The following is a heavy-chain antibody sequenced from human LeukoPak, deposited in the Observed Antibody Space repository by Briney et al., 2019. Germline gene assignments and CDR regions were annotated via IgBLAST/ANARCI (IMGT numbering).Heavy chain of an antibody. Sequence: GGSLRLSCTASGFTFSTYDMSWVRQAPGNGLEWVSTVRVNGRSTYYADSVKGRFTISRDNSKNTLYLQMNSLRAEDTAVYYCARDGSIAAARWGQGTLVTVSS. J-gene: IGHJ4*02. D-gene: IGHD6-13*01. CDR3: ARDGSIAAAR. CDR2: VRVNGRST. CDR1: GFTFSTYD. V-gene: IGHV3-23*01.